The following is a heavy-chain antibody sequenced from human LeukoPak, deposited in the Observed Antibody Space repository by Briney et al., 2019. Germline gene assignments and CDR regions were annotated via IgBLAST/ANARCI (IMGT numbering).Heavy chain of an antibody. V-gene: IGHV4-34*01. J-gene: IGHJ4*02. CDR1: GGSFSGFY. Sequence: SETLSLTCAVYGGSFSGFYWSWIRQPPGKGLEWIGEINHSGSTYYNPSLKSRVTISEDTSKNQFSLKLTSVTAADTAVYYCATLGEYYDSSGYYYNRGQGTLVTVSS. CDR3: ATLGEYYDSSGYYYN. CDR2: INHSGST. D-gene: IGHD3-22*01.